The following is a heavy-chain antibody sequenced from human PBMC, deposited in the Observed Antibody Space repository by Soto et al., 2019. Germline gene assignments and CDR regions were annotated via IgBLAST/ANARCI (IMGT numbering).Heavy chain of an antibody. V-gene: IGHV1-18*01. D-gene: IGHD3-16*02. J-gene: IGHJ3*02. CDR1: GYTFTSYG. CDR2: ISAYNGNT. Sequence: ASVKVSCKASGYTFTSYGISWVRQAPGQGLEWMGWISAYNGNTNYAQKLQGRVTMTTDTSTSTAYMELRSLRSDDTAVYYCARGLCLHLGELSFSGGYDAFDIWGQGTMVTVSS. CDR3: ARGLCLHLGELSFSGGYDAFDI.